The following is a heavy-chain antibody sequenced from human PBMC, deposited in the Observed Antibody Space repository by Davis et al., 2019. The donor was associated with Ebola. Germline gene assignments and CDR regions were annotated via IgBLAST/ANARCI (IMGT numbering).Heavy chain of an antibody. CDR3: ARGATVAVPAAITWFDP. V-gene: IGHV1-2*04. D-gene: IGHD2-2*01. CDR1: GYTFTGYY. J-gene: IGHJ5*02. CDR2: INPNSGGT. Sequence: ASVKVSCKASGYTFTGYYMHWVRQAPGQGLEWMGWINPNSGGTNYVQKFQGWVTMTWDTSISTAYMELSRLRSDDTAVYYCARGATVAVPAAITWFDPWGQGTLVTVSS.